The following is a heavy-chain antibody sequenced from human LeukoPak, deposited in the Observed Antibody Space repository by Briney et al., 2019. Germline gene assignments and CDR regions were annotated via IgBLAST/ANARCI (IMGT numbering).Heavy chain of an antibody. CDR2: INPSGGST. CDR1: GYTFNDYF. CDR3: ARDTSSWYTFDY. V-gene: IGHV1-46*02. Sequence: GASVRVSCKASGYTFNDYFIHWVRQAPGQGLEWMGIINPSGGSTSYAQKFQGRVTMTRDMSTSTVYLELSSLRSEDTAVYYCARDTSSWYTFDYWGQGTLVTVSS. D-gene: IGHD6-13*01. J-gene: IGHJ4*02.